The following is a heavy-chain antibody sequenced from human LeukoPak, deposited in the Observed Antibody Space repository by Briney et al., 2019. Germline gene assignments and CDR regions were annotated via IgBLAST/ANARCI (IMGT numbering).Heavy chain of an antibody. Sequence: GGSLRLSCSVSGFTFSTYAMHWVRQAPGKGLEYVSTVISNGGSTHYADSVKGRFTISRDNSKNMLFLQMTSLTADDTAVYYCVRSSAYFDYWGQGTLVTVS. J-gene: IGHJ4*02. CDR2: VISNGGST. V-gene: IGHV3-64D*06. CDR1: GFTFSTYA. CDR3: VRSSAYFDY. D-gene: IGHD2-2*01.